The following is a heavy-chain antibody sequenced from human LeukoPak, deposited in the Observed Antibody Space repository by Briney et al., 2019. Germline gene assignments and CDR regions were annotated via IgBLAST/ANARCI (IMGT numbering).Heavy chain of an antibody. D-gene: IGHD2-2*01. CDR2: IHYTGST. Sequence: SETLSLTCTVSGGSISGYYWSWIRQPPGKGLQFIGYIHYTGSTNYNPSLESRVTLTVDTSKNQFSLKLRSVTAADTAVYYCARLSKDTVVLPAAMAHYFDYWGQGTLVTVSS. CDR3: ARLSKDTVVLPAAMAHYFDY. CDR1: GGSISGYY. V-gene: IGHV4-59*08. J-gene: IGHJ4*02.